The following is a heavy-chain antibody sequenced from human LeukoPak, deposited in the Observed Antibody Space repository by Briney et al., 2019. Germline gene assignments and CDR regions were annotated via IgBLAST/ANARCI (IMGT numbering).Heavy chain of an antibody. Sequence: GESLKISCQGSGYSFTSYWIGWVRQMPGKGLGWMGIIYPGDSDTRYSPYFQGQVTISAHKSISTAYRQWSSLKASNTAMYYCARSRGQWQGHFDYWGQGTLVTVSS. CDR3: ARSRGQWQGHFDY. CDR1: GYSFTSYW. D-gene: IGHD6-19*01. CDR2: IYPGDSDT. V-gene: IGHV5-51*01. J-gene: IGHJ4*02.